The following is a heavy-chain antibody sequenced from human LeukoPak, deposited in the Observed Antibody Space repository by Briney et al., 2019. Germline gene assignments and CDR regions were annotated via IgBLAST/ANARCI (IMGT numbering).Heavy chain of an antibody. D-gene: IGHD3-10*01. J-gene: IGHJ4*02. Sequence: GGSLRLSCAASGFTFSTYGMHWVRQAPGKGLEWVAVISYDGSNKFYADSVKGRFTLSRDNSKNTLYLQMNSLRIEDTAVYYCGRGSVGFGELNYWGQGTLVTVSS. CDR1: GFTFSTYG. V-gene: IGHV3-30*03. CDR3: GRGSVGFGELNY. CDR2: ISYDGSNK.